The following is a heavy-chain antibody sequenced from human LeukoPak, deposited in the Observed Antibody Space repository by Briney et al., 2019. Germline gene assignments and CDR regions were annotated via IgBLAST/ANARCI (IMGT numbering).Heavy chain of an antibody. V-gene: IGHV1-69*04. CDR3: ASPEDYYYGMDV. CDR1: GGTFSSYA. CDR2: IIPILGIA. J-gene: IGHJ6*02. Sequence: ASVKVSCKASGGTFSSYAISWVRQAPGQGLEWTGRIIPILGIANYAQKFQGRVTITADKSTSTAYMELSSLRSEDTAVYYCASPEDYYYGMDVWGQGTTVTVSS.